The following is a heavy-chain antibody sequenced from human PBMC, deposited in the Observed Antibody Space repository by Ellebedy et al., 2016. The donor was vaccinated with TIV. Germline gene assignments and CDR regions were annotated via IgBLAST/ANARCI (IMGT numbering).Heavy chain of an antibody. J-gene: IGHJ6*02. CDR2: ISYDGSNK. CDR3: ARGHIVVVPAALKTYYYYYYGMDV. CDR1: GFTFSSYG. D-gene: IGHD2-2*01. Sequence: PGGSLRLSFAASGFTFSSYGMPRVPQAPGKGLEWVAVISYDGSNKYYADSLKARFTISRDNSKNTLYLQMSSLRAEDTAVYYCARGHIVVVPAALKTYYYYYYGMDVWGQGTTVTVSS. V-gene: IGHV3-30*03.